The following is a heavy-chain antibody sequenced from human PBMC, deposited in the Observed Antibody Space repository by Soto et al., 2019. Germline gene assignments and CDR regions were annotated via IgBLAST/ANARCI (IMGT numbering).Heavy chain of an antibody. CDR3: ARDHQSQWLVHAFDI. Sequence: LRLSCAASGFTFNSYWMSWVRQAPGKGLEWVANIKQDGSEKYYVDSVKGRFTISRDNAKNSLYLQMNRLRVEDTAVYYCARDHQSQWLVHAFDIWGQGTMVTVSS. V-gene: IGHV3-7*01. J-gene: IGHJ3*02. CDR2: IKQDGSEK. CDR1: GFTFNSYW. D-gene: IGHD6-19*01.